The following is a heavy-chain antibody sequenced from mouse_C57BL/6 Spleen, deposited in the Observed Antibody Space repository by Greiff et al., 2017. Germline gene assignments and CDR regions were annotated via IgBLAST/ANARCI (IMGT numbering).Heavy chain of an antibody. J-gene: IGHJ2*01. CDR1: GYTFTSYT. Sequence: VQLQQSGAELARPGASVKMSCKASGYTFTSYTMHWVKKRPGQGLEWIGYINPSSGYTKYNQKFKDKATLTADKSSSTAYMQLSSLTSEDSAVYYCARDGNYYFDYWGQGTTLTVSS. CDR3: ARDGNYYFDY. CDR2: INPSSGYT. D-gene: IGHD2-1*01. V-gene: IGHV1-4*01.